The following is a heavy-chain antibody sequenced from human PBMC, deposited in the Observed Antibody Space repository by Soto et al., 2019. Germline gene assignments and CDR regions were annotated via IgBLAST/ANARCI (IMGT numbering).Heavy chain of an antibody. CDR3: ARDFAYFDS. D-gene: IGHD3-3*01. J-gene: IGHJ4*02. CDR1: GGSLKSGSYA. V-gene: IGHV4-61*01. CDR2: VYHTGRT. Sequence: ETLSLTCTVSGGSLKSGSYAWSWIRQPPGKGLEWIGYVYHTGRTSYNPSLKSRVPISMDTSTNQFSLNLDSVTAADTAVYFCARDFAYFDSWGQGTLVTGSS.